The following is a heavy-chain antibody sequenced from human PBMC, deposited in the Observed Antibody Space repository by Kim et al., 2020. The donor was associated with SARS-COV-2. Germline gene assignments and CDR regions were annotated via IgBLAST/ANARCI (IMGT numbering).Heavy chain of an antibody. CDR2: ISSTGDTT. J-gene: IGHJ6*02. CDR3: ARGPDIWGAYHGIDV. D-gene: IGHD2-15*01. Sequence: GGSLRLSCAASGFTFINCDMSWVRLAPGKGLEWVSSISSTGDTTYYADSVKGRLTVSRDNSKNTLYLQMNSLRADDTALYYCARGPDIWGAYHGIDVWG. CDR1: GFTFINCD. V-gene: IGHV3-23*01.